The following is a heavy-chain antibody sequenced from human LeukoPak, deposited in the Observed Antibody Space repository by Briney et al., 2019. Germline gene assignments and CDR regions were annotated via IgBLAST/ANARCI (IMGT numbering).Heavy chain of an antibody. J-gene: IGHJ5*02. CDR3: ARHSKGRRYYGSGTNHWFDP. CDR2: IYISGST. D-gene: IGHD3-10*01. CDR1: GGSISSYY. V-gene: IGHV4-4*09. Sequence: SETLSLTCTVSGGSISSYYWSWIRQPPGKGLEWIGYIYISGSTNYNPSLKSRVTISVDTSKNQFSLKLSSVTAADTAVYYCARHSKGRRYYGSGTNHWFDPWGQGTLVTVSS.